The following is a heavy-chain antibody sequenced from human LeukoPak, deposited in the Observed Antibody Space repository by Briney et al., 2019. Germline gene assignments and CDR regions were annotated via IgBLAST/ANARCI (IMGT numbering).Heavy chain of an antibody. Sequence: PGGSLRLSCAASGFTFSSYGMSWVRQAPGKGLGWVSAISGSGGSTYYADSVKGRFTISRDNSKNTLYLQMNSLRAEDTAVYYCAKATAMGTESDYWGQGTLVTVSS. CDR1: GFTFSSYG. CDR3: AKATAMGTESDY. CDR2: ISGSGGST. J-gene: IGHJ4*02. D-gene: IGHD5-18*01. V-gene: IGHV3-23*01.